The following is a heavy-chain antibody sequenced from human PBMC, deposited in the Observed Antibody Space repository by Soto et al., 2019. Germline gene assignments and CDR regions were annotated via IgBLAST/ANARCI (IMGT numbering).Heavy chain of an antibody. V-gene: IGHV4-34*01. CDR1: GGSFSGYY. D-gene: IGHD3-10*01. CDR3: ARARRFTMVRGVIGAFDI. CDR2: INHSGST. Sequence: SETLSLTCAVYGGSFSGYYWSWIRQPPGKGLEWIGEINHSGSTNYNPSLKSRVTISVDTSKNQFSLKLSSVTAADTAVYYCARARRFTMVRGVIGAFDIWGKGTMVTVSS. J-gene: IGHJ3*02.